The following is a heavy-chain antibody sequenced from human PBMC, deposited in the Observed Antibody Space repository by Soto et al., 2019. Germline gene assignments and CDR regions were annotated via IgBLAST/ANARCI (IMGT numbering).Heavy chain of an antibody. V-gene: IGHV3-74*01. J-gene: IGHJ4*02. CDR2: INGDGSYT. CDR1: GFTFSTYW. CDR3: TRSITGFSYADS. Sequence: EVQLVESGGVLVQPGGSLRLSCAASGFTFSTYWMHWVRQAPGKGLVWVSRINGDGSYTVYADSVKGRFTISRDNAKNTLYLQMNSLRAEDKAVYYCTRSITGFSYADSWGRGPLVTVSS. D-gene: IGHD2-2*01.